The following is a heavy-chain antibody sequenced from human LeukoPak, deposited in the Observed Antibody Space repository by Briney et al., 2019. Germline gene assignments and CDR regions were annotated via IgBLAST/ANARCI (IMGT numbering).Heavy chain of an antibody. D-gene: IGHD1-26*01. Sequence: GGSLRLSCAASGFTFSSYGMHWVRQAPGKGLEWVANIKQDGSEKYYADSVKGRFTISRDNARNSVYLQMNSLRVEDTAVYYCARDPVEWEQLLDYWGQGTLVTVSS. CDR1: GFTFSSYG. V-gene: IGHV3-7*01. CDR2: IKQDGSEK. CDR3: ARDPVEWEQLLDY. J-gene: IGHJ4*02.